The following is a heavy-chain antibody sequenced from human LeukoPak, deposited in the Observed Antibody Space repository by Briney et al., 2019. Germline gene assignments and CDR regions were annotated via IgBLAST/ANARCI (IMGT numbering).Heavy chain of an antibody. CDR3: AKGAGVVPAAIHFNWFDP. V-gene: IGHV3-48*01. D-gene: IGHD2-2*01. CDR1: GFTFSSYS. J-gene: IGHJ5*02. Sequence: GGSLRLSCAASGFTFSSYSMNWVRQAPGKGLEWVSYISSSSSTIYYADSVKGRFTISRDNAKNSLYLQMNSLRAEDTAVYYCAKGAGVVPAAIHFNWFDPWGQGTLVTVSS. CDR2: ISSSSSTI.